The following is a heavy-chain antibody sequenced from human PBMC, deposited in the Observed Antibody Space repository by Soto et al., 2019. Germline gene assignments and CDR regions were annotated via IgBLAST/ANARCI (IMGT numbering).Heavy chain of an antibody. CDR2: IYYSGST. V-gene: IGHV4-31*03. J-gene: IGHJ4*02. CDR1: DGSISSGGYY. Sequence: QVQLQESGPGLVKPSQTLSLTCTVSDGSISSGGYYWSWIRQHPGKGLEWIGYIYYSGSTYYNPSLKRRVTISVDTSKNQFFLKLSSVTAADTAVYYCARALVAVAGPDYFDYWGQGTLVTVSS. D-gene: IGHD6-19*01. CDR3: ARALVAVAGPDYFDY.